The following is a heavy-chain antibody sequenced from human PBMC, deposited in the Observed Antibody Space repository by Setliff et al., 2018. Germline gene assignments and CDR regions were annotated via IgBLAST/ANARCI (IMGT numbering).Heavy chain of an antibody. CDR1: GYSISSGYI. Sequence: SETLSLTCTVSGYSISSGYIWGWIRQPPGQGLEWVGNIGHTGSTNYNPSLETRVTISLDTSKNEFSLKLNSVTAADTAVYYCARGEVCNDGICLYQFDFWGQGTLVTVS. CDR2: IGHTGST. J-gene: IGHJ4*02. D-gene: IGHD2-2*01. CDR3: ARGEVCNDGICLYQFDF. V-gene: IGHV4-38-2*02.